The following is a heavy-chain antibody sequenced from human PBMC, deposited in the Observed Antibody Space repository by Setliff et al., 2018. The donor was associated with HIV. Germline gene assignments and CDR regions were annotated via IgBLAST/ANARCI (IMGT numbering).Heavy chain of an antibody. CDR3: AKAMGHLPYFFDS. CDR2: ISGRGAST. CDR1: GFTFREKA. V-gene: IGHV3-23*01. J-gene: IGHJ4*02. Sequence: GGSLRLSCAASGFTFREKAMTWVRQPPGKGLEWVSGISGRGASTYYADAARDRFTISRDNSRYTVFREMTSLRAEDTAVYYCAKAMGHLPYFFDSWGQGTLVTVSS.